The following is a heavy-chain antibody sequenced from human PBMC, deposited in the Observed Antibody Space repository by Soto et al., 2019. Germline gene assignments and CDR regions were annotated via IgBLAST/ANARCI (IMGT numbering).Heavy chain of an antibody. CDR2: IYYSGST. Sequence: TSETLSLTCTVSGGSISSYYWSWIRQPPGKGLEWIGYIYYSGSTKYNPSLKSRVTISMDTSKNQFSLKLRSVTAADTAVYHCARGKVGGDSNWFDPWGQGTLVTVSS. V-gene: IGHV4-59*01. CDR3: ARGKVGGDSNWFDP. J-gene: IGHJ5*02. CDR1: GGSISSYY. D-gene: IGHD2-21*02.